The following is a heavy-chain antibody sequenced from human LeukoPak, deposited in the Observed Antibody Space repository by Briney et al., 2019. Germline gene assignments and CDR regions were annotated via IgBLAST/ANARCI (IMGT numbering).Heavy chain of an antibody. D-gene: IGHD3-3*01. CDR2: IYTSGST. CDR3: ARVTIFGVVFDP. J-gene: IGHJ5*02. V-gene: IGHV4-61*02. Sequence: PSQTLSLTCTVSGGPISSGSYYRSWIRQPAGKGLEWIGRIYTSGSTNYNPSLKSRVTISVDTSQNQFSLKLTSVTAADTAVYYCARVTIFGVVFDPWGQGTLVTVSS. CDR1: GGPISSGSYY.